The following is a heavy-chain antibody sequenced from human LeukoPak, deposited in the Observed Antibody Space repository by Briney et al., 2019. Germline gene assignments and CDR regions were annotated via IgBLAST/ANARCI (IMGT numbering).Heavy chain of an antibody. D-gene: IGHD2-2*01. J-gene: IGHJ1*01. V-gene: IGHV1-2*02. CDR3: ARGAVVPAATEYFQH. CDR1: GYTFTAYY. Sequence: GASVKVSCKTSGYTFTAYYMHWVRQAPGQGLEWMGWINPNSGGTNYAQKLQGRVTMTTDTSTSTAYMELRSLRSDDTAVYYCARGAVVPAATEYFQHWGQGTLVTVSS. CDR2: INPNSGGT.